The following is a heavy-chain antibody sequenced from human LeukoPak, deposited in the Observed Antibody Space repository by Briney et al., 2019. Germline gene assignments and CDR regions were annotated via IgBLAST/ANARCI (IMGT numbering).Heavy chain of an antibody. D-gene: IGHD3-10*01. Sequence: SGTLSLTCTVSGGSISSYYWSWIRQPPGKGLEWSGYIYYSGSTNYNASPKRRVTISVDTSKNQFSLKLSSVTAADTAVYHRARLGEPRCGTPYTIDYWGQGTLVTVSS. V-gene: IGHV4-59*01. J-gene: IGHJ4*02. CDR2: IYYSGST. CDR1: GGSISSYY. CDR3: ARLGEPRCGTPYTIDY.